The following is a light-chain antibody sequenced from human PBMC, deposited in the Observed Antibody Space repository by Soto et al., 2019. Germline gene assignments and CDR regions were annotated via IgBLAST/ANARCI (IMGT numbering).Light chain of an antibody. CDR2: TAS. Sequence: DIQMTQSPSTLSSSVGGRVTITCRASQSISRGLAWYQQKPGKAPKLLIYTASNVQSGVPSRISGSGSGTEFTLTITSLQPEDFATYYCQQSYSMPRTFGQGTKVDIK. CDR3: QQSYSMPRT. V-gene: IGKV1-39*01. J-gene: IGKJ1*01. CDR1: QSISRG.